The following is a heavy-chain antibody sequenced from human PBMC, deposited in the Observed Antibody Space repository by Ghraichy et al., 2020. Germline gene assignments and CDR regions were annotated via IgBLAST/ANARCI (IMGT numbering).Heavy chain of an antibody. CDR1: GGTFSSYA. CDR3: ARGQLEWLSQNEDYYYYGMDV. Sequence: SVKVSCKASGGTFSSYAISWVRQAPGQGLEWMGGIIPIFGTANYAQKFQGRVTITADESTSTAYMELSSLRSEDTAVYYCARGQLEWLSQNEDYYYYGMDVWGQGTTVTVSS. V-gene: IGHV1-69*13. CDR2: IIPIFGTA. J-gene: IGHJ6*02. D-gene: IGHD3-3*01.